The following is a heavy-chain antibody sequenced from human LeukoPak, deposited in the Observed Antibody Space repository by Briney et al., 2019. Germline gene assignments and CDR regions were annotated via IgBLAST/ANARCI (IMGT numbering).Heavy chain of an antibody. CDR1: GGSISSYY. CDR2: ISYIGNT. CDR3: ARGSYGSGSRDFDY. Sequence: PSETLSLTCTVSGGSISSYYWSWIRQPPGKGPEWIGYISYIGNTNYNPSLKSRVTISVDTSKNQFSLELSSVTAADTAAYYCARGSYGSGSRDFDYWGQGTLVTVSS. D-gene: IGHD3-10*01. V-gene: IGHV4-59*01. J-gene: IGHJ4*02.